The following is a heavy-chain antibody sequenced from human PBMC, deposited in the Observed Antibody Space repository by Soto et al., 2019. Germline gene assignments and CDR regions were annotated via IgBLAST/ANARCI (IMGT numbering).Heavy chain of an antibody. Sequence: PSETLSLTCAVYGGSFSGYYWSWIRQPPGKGLEWIGEINHSGSTNYNPSLKSRVTISVDTSKNQFSLKLSSVTAADTAVYYCARGVSYCSSTSCFWWFDPWGQGTLVTVSS. V-gene: IGHV4-34*01. CDR3: ARGVSYCSSTSCFWWFDP. CDR2: INHSGST. J-gene: IGHJ5*02. D-gene: IGHD2-2*01. CDR1: GGSFSGYY.